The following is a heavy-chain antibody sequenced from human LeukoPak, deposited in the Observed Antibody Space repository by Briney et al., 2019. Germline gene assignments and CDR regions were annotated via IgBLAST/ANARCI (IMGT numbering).Heavy chain of an antibody. J-gene: IGHJ4*02. CDR1: GFTFSDHW. V-gene: IGHV3-7*01. CDR3: RRDTGY. Sequence: GGSLRLSCATSGFTFSDHWMHWVRQAPGKGLEWVASIREDGGLQYYLDSVKGRFTISRDNAENSLLLQMASLRAEDTAVYYCRRDTGYWGQGTLVIVSS. CDR2: IREDGGLQ.